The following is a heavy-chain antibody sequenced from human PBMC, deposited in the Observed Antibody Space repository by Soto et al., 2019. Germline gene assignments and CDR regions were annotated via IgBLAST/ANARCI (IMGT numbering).Heavy chain of an antibody. J-gene: IGHJ6*02. CDR2: ISYDGSNK. V-gene: IGHV3-30-3*01. CDR3: ASPTKNYYGMDV. CDR1: GFTFSSYA. Sequence: LRLSCAASGFTFSSYAMHWVRQAPGKGLEWVAVISYDGSNKYYADSVKGRFTISRDNSKNTLYLQMNSLRAEDTAVYYCASPTKNYYGMDVWGQGTTVTVSS.